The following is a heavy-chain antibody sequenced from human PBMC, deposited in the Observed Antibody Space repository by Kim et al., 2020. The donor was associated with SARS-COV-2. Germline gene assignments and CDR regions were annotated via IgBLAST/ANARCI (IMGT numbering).Heavy chain of an antibody. V-gene: IGHV3-48*03. Sequence: GGSLRLSCAASGFTFSSYEMNWVRQAPGKGLEWVSYISSRGMTKYYADSVKGRFIISRDNAKNSVYLQMNSLRAEDTAVYYCARTGSGRGNYFDYWPGNPGHRLL. CDR1: GFTFSSYE. J-gene: IGHJ4*02. D-gene: IGHD2-15*01. CDR2: ISSRGMTK. CDR3: ARTGSGRGNYFDY.